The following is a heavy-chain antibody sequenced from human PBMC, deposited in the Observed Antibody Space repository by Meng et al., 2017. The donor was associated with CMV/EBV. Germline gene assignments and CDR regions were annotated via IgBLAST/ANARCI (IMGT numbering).Heavy chain of an antibody. CDR3: ARAVYCSSTSCYLPLYGMDV. V-gene: IGHV4-30-4*08. Sequence: SETLSLTCTVSGGSISSGDYYWSWIRQPPGKGLEWIGYIYYSGSTYYNPSLKSRVTISVDTSKNQFSLKLSSVTAADTAVYYCARAVYCSSTSCYLPLYGMDVWGQGTTVTVSS. D-gene: IGHD2-2*01. CDR1: GGSISSGDYY. J-gene: IGHJ6*02. CDR2: IYYSGST.